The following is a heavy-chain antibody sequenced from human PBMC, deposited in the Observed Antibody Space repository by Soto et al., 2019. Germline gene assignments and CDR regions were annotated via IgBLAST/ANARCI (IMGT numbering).Heavy chain of an antibody. V-gene: IGHV4-31*03. D-gene: IGHD2-15*01. Sequence: QVQLQESGPGLVKPSETLSLTCTVSGDSISGGASFWSWIRQPPGKGLEWLANVSYSGSSYYNPSRKRRLTRSVDTTKNQFSLQLKSRTAADTAVYYCAKLACTRSTCYFPGWFDPWGQGTLGTVSS. J-gene: IGHJ5*02. CDR3: AKLACTRSTCYFPGWFDP. CDR2: VSYSGSS. CDR1: GDSISGGASF.